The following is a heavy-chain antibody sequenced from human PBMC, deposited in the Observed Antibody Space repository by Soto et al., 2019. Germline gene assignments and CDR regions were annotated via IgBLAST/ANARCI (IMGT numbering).Heavy chain of an antibody. CDR3: ARDRLGLHLGELPIGWYFDY. J-gene: IGHJ4*02. Sequence: GGSLRLSCAASGFTFSSYGMHWVRQAPGKGLEWVAVIWYDGSNKYYADSVKGRFTISRDNSKNTLYLQMNSLRAEDTAVYYCARDRLGLHLGELPIGWYFDYWGQGTLVTVSS. CDR2: IWYDGSNK. CDR1: GFTFSSYG. V-gene: IGHV3-33*01. D-gene: IGHD3-16*01.